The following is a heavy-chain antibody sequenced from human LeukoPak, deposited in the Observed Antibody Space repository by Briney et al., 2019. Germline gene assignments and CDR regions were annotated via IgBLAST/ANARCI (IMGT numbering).Heavy chain of an antibody. V-gene: IGHV3-30*02. CDR3: ARGFGDYVDYFFDF. D-gene: IGHD4-17*01. Sequence: GGSLRLSCAASGFTFSNYGMHWVRQAPGKGLEWVAFIRYDGSNKYYADFVKGRFTISRDNSKNTLYLQMNSLRVEDTAVYYCARGFGDYVDYFFDFWGQGTLVTVSS. CDR1: GFTFSNYG. J-gene: IGHJ4*02. CDR2: IRYDGSNK.